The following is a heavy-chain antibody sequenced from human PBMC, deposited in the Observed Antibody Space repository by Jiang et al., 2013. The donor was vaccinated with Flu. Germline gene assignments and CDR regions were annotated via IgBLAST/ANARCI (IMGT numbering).Heavy chain of an antibody. CDR1: GYTFISYG. CDR2: VSTYNGNT. Sequence: SGAEVKKPGASVKVSCKASGYTFISYGINWVRQAPGQGLEWMGWVSTYNGNTNYAQKLQGRVTMTTDTSTSTAYMELRSLRSDDTALYYCARAVASGWPDYYYGMDVWGQGTTVTVSS. J-gene: IGHJ6*02. CDR3: ARAVASGWPDYYYGMDV. D-gene: IGHD6-19*01. V-gene: IGHV1-18*01.